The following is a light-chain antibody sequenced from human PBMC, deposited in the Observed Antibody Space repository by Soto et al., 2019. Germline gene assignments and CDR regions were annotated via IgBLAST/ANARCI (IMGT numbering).Light chain of an antibody. V-gene: IGKV1-9*01. J-gene: IGKJ3*01. CDR3: QQLNGDPLFT. CDR2: ASS. Sequence: IQLTQSPSSLSASVGDRVTITCRASQGISSYLAWYQQKPGKAPKLLIYASSTLQSGVPSRFSGSGSGTDFTLTINSLQPEDFATYYCQQLNGDPLFTFGPGTKVDIK. CDR1: QGISSY.